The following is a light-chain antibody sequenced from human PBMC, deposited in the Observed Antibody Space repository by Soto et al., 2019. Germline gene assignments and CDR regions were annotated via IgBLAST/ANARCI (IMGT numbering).Light chain of an antibody. J-gene: IGLJ3*02. V-gene: IGLV2-11*01. Sequence: QSALTQPRSVSGSPGQSVTIPCTGTSSDVGGYNYVSWYQQHPGKTPKLMIYDVIKRPSGVPDRFSGSKSRNTASLTISGRQADDEADYYCSSYAGTYTWVFGGGTKLTVL. CDR2: DVI. CDR3: SSYAGTYTWV. CDR1: SSDVGGYNY.